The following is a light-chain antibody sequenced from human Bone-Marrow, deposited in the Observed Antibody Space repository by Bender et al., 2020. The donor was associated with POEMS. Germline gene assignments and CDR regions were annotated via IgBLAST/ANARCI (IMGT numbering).Light chain of an antibody. CDR1: SSDVGTYNR. CDR3: QSYDRSLNDARV. J-gene: IGLJ3*02. Sequence: QSALTQPPSVSGSPGQSVTISCTGTSSDVGTYNRVSWYQQPPGTAPRLIISEVSNRPSGVPDRFSGSKSGTSASLAITGLQAEDEAVYYCQSYDRSLNDARVFGGGTKLTVL. CDR2: EVS. V-gene: IGLV2-18*02.